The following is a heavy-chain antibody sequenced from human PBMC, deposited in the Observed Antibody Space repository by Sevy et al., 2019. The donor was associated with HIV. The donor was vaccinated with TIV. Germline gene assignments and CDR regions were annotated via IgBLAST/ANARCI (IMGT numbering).Heavy chain of an antibody. V-gene: IGHV4-59*01. CDR2: IYYSGST. Sequence: SETLSLTCTVSSGSISSYYWSWIRQPPGKGLEWIGYIYYSGSTNYNPSLKSRVTISVDTSKNQFSLKLSSVTAADTAVYYCARDRCSSTSCRRGWFDPWGHGTLVTVSS. D-gene: IGHD2-2*01. J-gene: IGHJ5*02. CDR1: SGSISSYY. CDR3: ARDRCSSTSCRRGWFDP.